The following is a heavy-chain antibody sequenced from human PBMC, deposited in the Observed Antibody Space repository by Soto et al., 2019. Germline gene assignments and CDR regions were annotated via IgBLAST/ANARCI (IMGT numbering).Heavy chain of an antibody. CDR2: INAGNGNT. V-gene: IGHV1-3*01. CDR1: GYTFTNSA. CDR3: ARDITHRNPHDY. D-gene: IGHD1-20*01. Sequence: VKVSCKASGYTFTNSAMHWVRQAPGQRLEWMGWINAGNGNTKYSQKFQGRVTITRDTSASTAYMELSSLRSEDTAVYYCARDITHRNPHDYSSQGTLDIVSS. J-gene: IGHJ4*02.